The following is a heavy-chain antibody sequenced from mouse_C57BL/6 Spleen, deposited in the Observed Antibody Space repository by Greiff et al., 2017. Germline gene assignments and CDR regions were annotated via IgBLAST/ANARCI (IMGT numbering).Heavy chain of an antibody. CDR2: IYPGSGNT. J-gene: IGHJ4*01. D-gene: IGHD1-1*01. CDR3: ARDYYGSSYRDARDY. Sequence: QVQLQQSGPELVKPGASVKISCKASGYSFTSYYIHWVKQRPGQGLEWIGWIYPGSGNTKYNEKFKGKATLTADTSSSTAYMQLSSLTSEDSAVYYCARDYYGSSYRDARDYWGQGTSVTVSS. V-gene: IGHV1-66*01. CDR1: GYSFTSYY.